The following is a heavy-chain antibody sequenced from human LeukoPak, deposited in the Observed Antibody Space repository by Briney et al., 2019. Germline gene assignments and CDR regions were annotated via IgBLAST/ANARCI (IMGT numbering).Heavy chain of an antibody. D-gene: IGHD3-22*01. Sequence: ASVKVSCKASGYTFTSYGIGWVRQAPGQGLEWMGWISAFNGNTNYAQKLQGRVTMTTDTSTSTAYMELRSLRSDDTAVYYCARAHNYYDSSGYYPQLLGFDDWGQGTLVTVSS. CDR1: GYTFTSYG. CDR3: ARAHNYYDSSGYYPQLLGFDD. V-gene: IGHV1-18*01. J-gene: IGHJ4*02. CDR2: ISAFNGNT.